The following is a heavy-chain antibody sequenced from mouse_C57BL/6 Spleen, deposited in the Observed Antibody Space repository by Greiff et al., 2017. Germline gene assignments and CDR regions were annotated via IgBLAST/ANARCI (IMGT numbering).Heavy chain of an antibody. J-gene: IGHJ3*01. V-gene: IGHV1-53*01. D-gene: IGHD2-13*01. CDR2: INPSDGGT. CDR3: ARKLDGEYGPFAY. Sequence: VQLQQPGTELVKPGASVKLSCTASGYTFTSYWMHWVKQRPGQGLEWIGNINPSDGGTNYNEKFKSKATLTVDKSSSTAYMQLSSLTSEDSAVYYCARKLDGEYGPFAYWGQGTLVTVSA. CDR1: GYTFTSYW.